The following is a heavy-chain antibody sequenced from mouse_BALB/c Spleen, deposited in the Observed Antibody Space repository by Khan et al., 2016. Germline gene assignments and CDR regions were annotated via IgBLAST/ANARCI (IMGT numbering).Heavy chain of an antibody. CDR1: GFTFSNYW. D-gene: IGHD1-1*01. Sequence: EVKLEESGGGLVQPGGSMKLSCVASGFTFSNYWMNWVRQSPEKGLEWVAEIRLKSNNYATHSAASVKGKCTIARDASKSNVYLQINNVRADDTGIYYCTRLRSYGAMDYWGQGTSVTVSS. J-gene: IGHJ4*01. V-gene: IGHV6-6*02. CDR2: IRLKSNNYAT. CDR3: TRLRSYGAMDY.